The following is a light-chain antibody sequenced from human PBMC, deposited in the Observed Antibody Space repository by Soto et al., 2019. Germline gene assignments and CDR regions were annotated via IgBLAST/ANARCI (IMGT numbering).Light chain of an antibody. CDR2: DVN. CDR1: SSDVGSYNL. CDR3: CSYAGSRTWV. V-gene: IGLV2-23*02. Sequence: QSVLTQPASVSGSPGQSITISCTGTSSDVGSYNLVSWYQQHPGKAPKLVIYDVNKRPSGVSNRFSGSKSGNTASLTISGLQAEDEADYYCCSYAGSRTWVFGGGTKLTVL. J-gene: IGLJ3*02.